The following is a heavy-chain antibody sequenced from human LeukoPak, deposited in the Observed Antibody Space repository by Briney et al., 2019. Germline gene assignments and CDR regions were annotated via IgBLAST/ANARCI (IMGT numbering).Heavy chain of an antibody. V-gene: IGHV1-46*01. D-gene: IGHD6-19*01. J-gene: IGHJ3*02. CDR3: ARFRGLDIAVAGNPSDAFDI. CDR2: INPSGGST. Sequence: GASVTVSFTASGYTFTIYYMHWVRQAPGQGLEWMGIINPSGGSTSYAQKFQGRVTMTRDMSTSTVYMELSSLRSEDTAVYYCARFRGLDIAVAGNPSDAFDIWGQGTMVTVSS. CDR1: GYTFTIYY.